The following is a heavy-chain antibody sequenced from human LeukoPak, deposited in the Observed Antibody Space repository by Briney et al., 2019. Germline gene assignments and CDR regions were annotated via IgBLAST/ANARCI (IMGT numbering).Heavy chain of an antibody. CDR2: IIPIFGTA. CDR3: ARYSSGWHQLYENNWFDP. CDR1: GGTFSSYA. J-gene: IGHJ5*02. Sequence: SVKVSCKASGGTFSSYAISWVRQAPRQGLEWMGRIIPIFGTANYAQKFQGRVTITTDESTSTAYMELSSLRSEDTAVYYCARYSSGWHQLYENNWFDPWGQGTLVTVSS. D-gene: IGHD6-19*01. V-gene: IGHV1-69*05.